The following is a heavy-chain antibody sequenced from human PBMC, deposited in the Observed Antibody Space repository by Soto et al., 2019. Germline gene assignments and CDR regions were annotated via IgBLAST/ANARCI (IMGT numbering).Heavy chain of an antibody. V-gene: IGHV1-69*06. J-gene: IGHJ4*02. CDR2: IVPMFGTS. CDR3: NRGSEYDFWSGYL. CDR1: GGTSTRYA. D-gene: IGHD3-3*01. Sequence: QERLVQSGAEVRKPGSSVKVSCKVTGGTSTRYAITWVRQAPGQGLEWMGGIVPMFGTSKYAQKFQGRVPISADTSTNIAYMELRSLRSEDTAVYYCNRGSEYDFWSGYLWGQGTLVSVSS.